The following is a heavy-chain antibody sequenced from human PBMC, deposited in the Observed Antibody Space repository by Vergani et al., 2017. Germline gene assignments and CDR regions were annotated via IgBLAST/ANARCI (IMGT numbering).Heavy chain of an antibody. D-gene: IGHD2-15*01. V-gene: IGHV1-2*02. CDR2: INPKSGGT. CDR3: ARDRSVEGLRLLSAFDI. CDR1: GYTFTGYY. Sequence: QVQLVQSGAEVKKPGASVKVSCKASGYTFTGYYMHWVRQAPGQGLEWMGWINPKSGGTNYAQKFQGRVTMTRDTSISTAYMELSRLRSDDTAAYYCARDRSVEGLRLLSAFDIWGQGTMVTVSS. J-gene: IGHJ3*02.